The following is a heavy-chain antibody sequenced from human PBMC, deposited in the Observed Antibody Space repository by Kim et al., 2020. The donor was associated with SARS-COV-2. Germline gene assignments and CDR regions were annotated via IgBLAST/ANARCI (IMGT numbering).Heavy chain of an antibody. J-gene: IGHJ4*02. CDR1: GFTFSSYA. CDR2: ISGSGGIT. V-gene: IGHV3-23*01. Sequence: GGSLRLSCAASGFTFSSYAMSWVRQAPGKGLEWVSAISGSGGITYYADSVKGRFTISRDNSKNTLYLQMNSLRAEDTAVYYCARSGVGATRRVPYYFDYWGQRRLLTASS. CDR3: ARSGVGATRRVPYYFDY. D-gene: IGHD1-26*01.